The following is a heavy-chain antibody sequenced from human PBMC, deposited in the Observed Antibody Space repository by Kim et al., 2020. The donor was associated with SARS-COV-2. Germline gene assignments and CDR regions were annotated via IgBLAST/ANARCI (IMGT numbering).Heavy chain of an antibody. CDR2: ISGSGGST. J-gene: IGHJ4*02. Sequence: GGSLRLSCAASGFTFSSYAMSWVRQAPGKGLEWVSAISGSGGSTYYADSVKGRFTISRDNSKNTLYLQMNSLRAEDTAVYYCAKDPTIFGVVIIPVFSDYWGQGTLVTVSS. V-gene: IGHV3-23*01. CDR1: GFTFSSYA. CDR3: AKDPTIFGVVIIPVFSDY. D-gene: IGHD3-3*01.